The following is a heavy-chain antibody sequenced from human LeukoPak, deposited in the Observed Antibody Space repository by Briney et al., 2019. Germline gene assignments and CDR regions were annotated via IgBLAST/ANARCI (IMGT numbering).Heavy chain of an antibody. V-gene: IGHV3-48*02. CDR2: ISGSGSPI. D-gene: IGHD1-1*01. J-gene: IGHJ4*02. Sequence: GGSLRLSCAASGFTFSIYSMNWVRQAPGKGLEWVSYISGSGSPISYATSVKGRFTISRDNAKNSLYLQMNSLRDEDTAVYYCARDTNWAFDYWGQGTLVTISS. CDR3: ARDTNWAFDY. CDR1: GFTFSIYS.